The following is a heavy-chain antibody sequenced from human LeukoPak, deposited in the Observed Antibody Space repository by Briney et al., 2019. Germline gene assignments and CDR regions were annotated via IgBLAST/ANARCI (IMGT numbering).Heavy chain of an antibody. V-gene: IGHV3-7*03. CDR3: GRKTGVTGEAFDC. CDR1: GFTFSSYW. D-gene: IGHD7-27*01. CDR2: INQDGTEK. Sequence: GGSLRLSCAASGFTFSSYWMSWVRQAPGEGLEWVAKINQDGTEKAYVDSVRGRFTISRDNAKNSLFLQMNSLRAEDTAVYYCGRKTGVTGEAFDCWGQGTLVTVSS. J-gene: IGHJ4*02.